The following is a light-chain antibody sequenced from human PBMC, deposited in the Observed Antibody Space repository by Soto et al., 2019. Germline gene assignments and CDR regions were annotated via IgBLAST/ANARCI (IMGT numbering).Light chain of an antibody. CDR3: QTWGTGIWV. Sequence: QSVLTQSPSASASLGASVKLTCTLSSGHSSYAIAWHQQQPEKGPRYLMKLNSDGSHSKGDGIPDRSSGSSSGAERYLTISILQSEDGADYYCQTWGTGIWVFGGGTKLTVL. CDR2: LNSDGSH. V-gene: IGLV4-69*01. CDR1: SGHSSYA. J-gene: IGLJ3*02.